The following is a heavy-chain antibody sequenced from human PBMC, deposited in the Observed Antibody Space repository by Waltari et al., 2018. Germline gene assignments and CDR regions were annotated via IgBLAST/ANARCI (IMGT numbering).Heavy chain of an antibody. J-gene: IGHJ5*02. V-gene: IGHV4-59*11. CDR2: IYYSGST. CDR1: GGSISSHY. Sequence: QVQLQESGPGLVKPSETLSLTCTVSGGSISSHYWSWIRQPPGQGLEWIGYIYYSGSTNYNPSPKSRVTISVDTSKNQFSLKLSSVTAADTAVYYCARGSCGGDCPTRYNWFDPWGQGTLVTVSS. CDR3: ARGSCGGDCPTRYNWFDP. D-gene: IGHD2-21*01.